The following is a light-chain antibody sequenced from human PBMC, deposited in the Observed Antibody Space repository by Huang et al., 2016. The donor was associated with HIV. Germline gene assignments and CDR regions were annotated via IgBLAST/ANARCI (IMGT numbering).Light chain of an antibody. J-gene: IGKJ1*01. V-gene: IGKV1-6*02. CDR3: LQDFTYPRT. CDR1: QDITND. Sequence: AIQLTQSPSSLSASVGDRVTITCRASQDITNDLGWYQQKPGKAPKLLISAASTLRGGVPSRFSGSGSGTDFTLTISSLQPEDFATYFCLQDFTYPRTFGQGTRVEI. CDR2: AAS.